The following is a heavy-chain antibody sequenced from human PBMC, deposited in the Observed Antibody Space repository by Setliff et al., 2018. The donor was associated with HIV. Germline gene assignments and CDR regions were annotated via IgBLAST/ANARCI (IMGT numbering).Heavy chain of an antibody. CDR3: ARRGISGWQSHGFDI. D-gene: IGHD6-19*01. Sequence: LGESLKISCKGSGYSFTSFWIAWARQMPGKGLEWMGIIYPGDSDTTYSPSFQGQVTISVDKSINTAYLQWSSLKASDTAMYYCARRGISGWQSHGFDIWGQGTMVTVSS. CDR2: IYPGDSDT. J-gene: IGHJ3*02. V-gene: IGHV5-51*01. CDR1: GYSFTSFW.